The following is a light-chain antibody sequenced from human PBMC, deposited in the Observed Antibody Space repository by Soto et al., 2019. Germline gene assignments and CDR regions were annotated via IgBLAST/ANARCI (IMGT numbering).Light chain of an antibody. CDR1: QSVSYY. Sequence: EVVLTKAPATLSLSPGERATLSCRASQSVSYYLAWYQQKPGQAPRLLIYDASKRATGIPARFSGSGSGTNFTLTISSLQPEDFAVYYCQQRRSWQVTFGQGARLEIK. CDR2: DAS. CDR3: QQRRSWQVT. V-gene: IGKV3-11*01. J-gene: IGKJ5*01.